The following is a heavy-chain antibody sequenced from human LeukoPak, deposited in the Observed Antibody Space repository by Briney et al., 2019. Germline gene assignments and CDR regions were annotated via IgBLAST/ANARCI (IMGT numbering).Heavy chain of an antibody. V-gene: IGHV3-23*01. Sequence: GGSLRLSCAASGFTFSTYAMNWVRQAPGKGLEWVSVIVGDGGGIEYADSVKGRFSISRDNSKNILYLQMNSLRAEDTAVYYCARSPLRAYDILTGYYFDAFDIWGQGTMVTVSS. CDR1: GFTFSTYA. D-gene: IGHD3-9*01. CDR3: ARSPLRAYDILTGYYFDAFDI. CDR2: IVGDGGGI. J-gene: IGHJ3*02.